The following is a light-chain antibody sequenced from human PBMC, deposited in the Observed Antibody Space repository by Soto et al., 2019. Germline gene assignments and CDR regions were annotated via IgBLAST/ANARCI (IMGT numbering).Light chain of an antibody. CDR3: LQYNVYPLT. CDR1: QNINRW. CDR2: KAS. J-gene: IGKJ4*01. V-gene: IGKV1-5*03. Sequence: DIQMTQSPSSLYASVGDTVTVTCRASQNINRWLAWYQQRPGKAPNLLIHKASSLEGGVPSRFSGSASGTEITLTISSLQPDDFAAYFCLQYNVYPLTFGGGTKVEI.